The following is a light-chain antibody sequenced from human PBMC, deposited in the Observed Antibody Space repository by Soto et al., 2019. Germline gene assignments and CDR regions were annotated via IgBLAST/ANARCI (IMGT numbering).Light chain of an antibody. V-gene: IGLV2-14*01. CDR2: EVS. CDR3: SSYTITSTVL. CDR1: SSDVGGYNY. Sequence: QSVLTQPASVSGSPGQSITISCTGTSSDVGGYNYVSWYQQHPGKAPKLMIYEVSNRPSGVSNRFSGSKSDNTASLTISGLQAEDEADYYCSSYTITSTVLFGGGTKLTVL. J-gene: IGLJ2*01.